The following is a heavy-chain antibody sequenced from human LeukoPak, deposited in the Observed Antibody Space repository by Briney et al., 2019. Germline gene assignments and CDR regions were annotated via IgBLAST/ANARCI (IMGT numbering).Heavy chain of an antibody. CDR2: INPSGGST. V-gene: IGHV1-46*01. J-gene: IGHJ3*02. CDR1: GYTFTSYY. Sequence: ASVKVSCKASGYTFTSYYMHWVRQAPGQQLEWMGIINPSGGSTSYAQKFQGRVTMTRDTSTSTVYMELSSLRSEDTAVYYCARDRSLLWFGESLDAFDIWGQGTMVTVSS. CDR3: ARDRSLLWFGESLDAFDI. D-gene: IGHD3-10*01.